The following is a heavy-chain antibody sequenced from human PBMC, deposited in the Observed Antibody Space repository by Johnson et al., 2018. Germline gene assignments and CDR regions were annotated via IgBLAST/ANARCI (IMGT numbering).Heavy chain of an antibody. CDR3: TRDPSGAAQYYYYYGMDV. CDR2: IRNKAYGGTT. Sequence: VQLVESGGGLVQPGRSLRLSCTASGFTFGDYAMSWFRQAPGKGLEWVGFIRNKAYGGTTEYAASVKGRFTISRDDSKSIAYLQMNSLKTEDTAVYYCTRDPSGAAQYYYYYGMDVWGQGTTVTVSS. CDR1: GFTFGDYA. D-gene: IGHD3-16*01. V-gene: IGHV3-49*03. J-gene: IGHJ6*02.